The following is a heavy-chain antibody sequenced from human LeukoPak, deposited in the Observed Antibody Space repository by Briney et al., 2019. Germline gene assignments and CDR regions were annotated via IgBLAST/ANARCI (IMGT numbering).Heavy chain of an antibody. D-gene: IGHD3-22*01. V-gene: IGHV4-31*11. J-gene: IGHJ4*02. CDR2: IYYSGTT. CDR3: ARDRQDYYDSSVYYFDY. Sequence: NSSQTLSLTCAVSGGSISSGGYYWSWIRQHPGKGLEWIGSIYYSGTTNYNPSLKSRVIISVDKSQNRFSLELSSVTAADTAIYYCARDRQDYYDSSVYYFDYWGQGTLVTVSS. CDR1: GGSISSGGYY.